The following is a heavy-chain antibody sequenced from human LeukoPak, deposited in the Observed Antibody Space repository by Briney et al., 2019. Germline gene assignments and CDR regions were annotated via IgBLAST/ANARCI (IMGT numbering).Heavy chain of an antibody. V-gene: IGHV4-34*01. CDR3: ATYIVGATQA. D-gene: IGHD1-26*01. J-gene: IGHJ5*02. Sequence: SETLSLTCAVYGGSFSGYYWSWIRQPRGKGLEWIGEINHSGSTNYNPSLKSRVTISVDTSKNQFSLKLSSVTAADTAVYYCATYIVGATQAWGQRTLVTVSS. CDR1: GGSFSGYY. CDR2: INHSGST.